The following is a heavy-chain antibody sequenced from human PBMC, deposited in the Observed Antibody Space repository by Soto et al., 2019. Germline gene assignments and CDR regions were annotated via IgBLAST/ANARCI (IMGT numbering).Heavy chain of an antibody. CDR2: INPNSGGT. J-gene: IGHJ6*03. D-gene: IGHD5-12*01. Sequence: ASVKVSCKASGYTFTGYYMHWVRQAPGQGLEWMGWINPNSGGTNYAQKFQGWVTMTRNTSISTAYMELSRLRSDDTAVYYCARGVARSGYVDYYYYYMDVWGKGTTVTVSS. V-gene: IGHV1-2*04. CDR3: ARGVARSGYVDYYYYYMDV. CDR1: GYTFTGYY.